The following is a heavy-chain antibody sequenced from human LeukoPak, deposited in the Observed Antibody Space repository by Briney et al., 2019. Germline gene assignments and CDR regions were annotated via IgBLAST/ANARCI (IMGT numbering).Heavy chain of an antibody. CDR2: IYYSGST. CDR1: GGSISSGGYY. J-gene: IGHJ4*02. V-gene: IGHV4-31*03. D-gene: IGHD3-3*01. Sequence: SQTLSLTYTVSGGSISSGGYYWSWIRQHPGKGLEWIGYIYYSGSTYYNPSLKSRVTISVDTSKNQFSLKLSSVTAADTAVYYCARGVYDFWSGYFDYWGQGTLVTVSS. CDR3: ARGVYDFWSGYFDY.